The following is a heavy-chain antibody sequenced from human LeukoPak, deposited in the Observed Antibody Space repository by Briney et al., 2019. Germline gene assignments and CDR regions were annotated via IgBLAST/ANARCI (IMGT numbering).Heavy chain of an antibody. V-gene: IGHV4-59*01. CDR3: ATVAVIRGVTYFDY. D-gene: IGHD3-10*01. CDR1: GGSISSYY. CDR2: LFYSGST. Sequence: SETLSLTCSVSGGSISSYYWSWIRQPPGKGLEWIAYLFYSGSTDYNPSLESRVTISVDTSKNQFSLKLRSVTAADTAVYYCATVAVIRGVTYFDYWGQGTLVTVSS. J-gene: IGHJ4*02.